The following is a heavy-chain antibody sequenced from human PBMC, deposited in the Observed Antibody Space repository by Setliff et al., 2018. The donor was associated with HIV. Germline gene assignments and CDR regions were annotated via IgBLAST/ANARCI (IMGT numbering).Heavy chain of an antibody. J-gene: IGHJ6*02. V-gene: IGHV3-48*03. Sequence: PGGSLRLSCAASGFTFSRYEMNWVRQAPGKGLEWVSYISSSGGTIYYADSVKGRFTISRDNAKNSLYLQMDGLRAEDTAVYFCARDNLYFNTWNGSPVYGLDVWGQGTTVTVSS. CDR1: GFTFSRYE. CDR3: ARDNLYFNTWNGSPVYGLDV. CDR2: ISSSGGTI. D-gene: IGHD3-3*01.